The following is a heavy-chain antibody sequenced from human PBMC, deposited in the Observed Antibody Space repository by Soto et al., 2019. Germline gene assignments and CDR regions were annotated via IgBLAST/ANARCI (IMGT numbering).Heavy chain of an antibody. D-gene: IGHD6-19*01. CDR3: AADAWAVAGTYGMDV. CDR1: GFTFTSSA. Sequence: GASVKVSCKASGFTFTSSAVQWVRQARGQRLEWIGWIVVGSGNTNYAQKFQERVTITRDMSTSTAYMELSSLRSEDTAVYYCAADAWAVAGTYGMDVWGQGTTVTVSS. J-gene: IGHJ6*02. CDR2: IVVGSGNT. V-gene: IGHV1-58*01.